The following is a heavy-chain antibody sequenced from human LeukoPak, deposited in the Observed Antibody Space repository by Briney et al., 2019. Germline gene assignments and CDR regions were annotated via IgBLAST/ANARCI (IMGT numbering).Heavy chain of an antibody. CDR2: TNAGNGNT. V-gene: IGHV1-3*01. J-gene: IGHJ3*02. D-gene: IGHD5-12*01. CDR1: GYTFTSYA. CDR3: ARVLGPVTTIAFDI. Sequence: ASVKVSCKASGYTFTSYAMHWVRQAPGQRLEWMGWTNAGNGNTKYSQKFQGRVTITRDTSASTAYMELSSLRSEDTAVYYCARVLGPVTTIAFDIWGQGTMVTVSS.